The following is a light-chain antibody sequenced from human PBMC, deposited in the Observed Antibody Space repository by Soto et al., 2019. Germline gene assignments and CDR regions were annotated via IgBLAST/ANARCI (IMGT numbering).Light chain of an antibody. CDR3: SSYTRGSTWV. J-gene: IGLJ3*02. Sequence: QSALTQPASVSGSPGQSITISCTGTSSDVGAYNYVSWYQQHPGKAPKLMIYEVSNRPSGVSNRFSGSKSGNTASLTISGLRAEDEADYYCSSYTRGSTWVFGGGTKVTVL. CDR2: EVS. CDR1: SSDVGAYNY. V-gene: IGLV2-14*01.